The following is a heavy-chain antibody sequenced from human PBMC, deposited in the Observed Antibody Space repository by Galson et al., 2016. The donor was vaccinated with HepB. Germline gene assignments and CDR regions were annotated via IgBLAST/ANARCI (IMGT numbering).Heavy chain of an antibody. CDR3: ARLWSQAVAATGVGVEWFDP. V-gene: IGHV5-51*01. CDR1: GYNFAYSW. D-gene: IGHD2-15*01. Sequence: QSGAEVKKPGESLKISCRGSGYNFAYSWIGWVRRMPGKGLEWMGIIFPGDSDTICSPSFPGQVTISADKSLNTAYLHWNSLKASDTAMYYCARLWSQAVAATGVGVEWFDPWGQGTLVTVSS. CDR2: IFPGDSDT. J-gene: IGHJ5*02.